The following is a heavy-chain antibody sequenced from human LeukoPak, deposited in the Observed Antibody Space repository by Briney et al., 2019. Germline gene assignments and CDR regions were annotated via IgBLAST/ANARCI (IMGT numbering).Heavy chain of an antibody. CDR1: GLTVSSNY. CDR2: IYYSGST. CDR3: ARGGPVEMATDYFDY. D-gene: IGHD5-24*01. Sequence: GSMRLSCAASGLTVSSNYMSWVRQAPGKGLEWIGYIYYSGSTNYNPSLKSRVTISVDTSKNQFSLKLSSVTAADTAVYYCARGGPVEMATDYFDYWGQGTLVTVSS. V-gene: IGHV4-59*02. J-gene: IGHJ4*02.